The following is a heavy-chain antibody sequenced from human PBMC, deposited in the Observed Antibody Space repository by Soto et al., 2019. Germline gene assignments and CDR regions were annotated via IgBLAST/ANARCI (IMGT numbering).Heavy chain of an antibody. CDR1: GFTFSSYA. J-gene: IGHJ5*02. V-gene: IGHV3-23*01. D-gene: IGHD2-2*01. CDR2: ISGSGGST. Sequence: EVQLLESGGGLVQPGGSLRISCAASGFTFSSYAMSWVRQAPGKGLEWVSAISGSGGSTYYADSVKCRFTISRDNSKNTLYLQSFSLRAEDTAVYYCANFLSRCSLCCSTRGSFDPRGQGSLVTVSS. CDR3: ANFLSRCSLCCSTRGSFDP.